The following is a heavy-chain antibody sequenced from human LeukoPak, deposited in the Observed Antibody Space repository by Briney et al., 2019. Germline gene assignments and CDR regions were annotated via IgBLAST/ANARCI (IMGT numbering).Heavy chain of an antibody. Sequence: ASVKVSSKASGGTFSSYAISWVCHATGQGLEWMGGIIPIFGTAKYAQKFQGRVTITADESTSTAYMELSSLRSEDTAVYYCARGDQYQLLSVPRFDPWGQGTLVTVSS. V-gene: IGHV1-69*13. CDR3: ARGDQYQLLSVPRFDP. CDR2: IIPIFGTA. J-gene: IGHJ5*02. CDR1: GGTFSSYA. D-gene: IGHD2-2*01.